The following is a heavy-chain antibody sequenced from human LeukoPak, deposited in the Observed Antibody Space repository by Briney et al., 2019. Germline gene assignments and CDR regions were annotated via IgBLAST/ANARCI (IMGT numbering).Heavy chain of an antibody. J-gene: IGHJ4*02. Sequence: PSETLSLTCSVSGGSISNYYWNWLRQPAGKGLEWIGRIYASGSTNYNPSLKSRVTISMDKSKNHFSLNLKSVTAADTAIYYCARDFYGDDGHHPFDYWGQGIQVTVSS. D-gene: IGHD2/OR15-2a*01. CDR2: IYASGST. CDR3: ARDFYGDDGHHPFDY. CDR1: GGSISNYY. V-gene: IGHV4-4*07.